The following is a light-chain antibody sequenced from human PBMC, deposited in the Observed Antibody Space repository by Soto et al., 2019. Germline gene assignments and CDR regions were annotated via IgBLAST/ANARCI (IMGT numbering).Light chain of an antibody. CDR2: GAS. CDR3: QHYNASPWP. Sequence: DIQMTQSPSTLSASVGDRVTNTCRASQSIRNWLAWYQDKPGKAPKLLIYGASSLESGVPSRFSGSGSGTEFTLTIGGLQPDDFATYYSQHYNASPWPLGQGTQVEIK. J-gene: IGKJ1*01. V-gene: IGKV1-5*01. CDR1: QSIRNW.